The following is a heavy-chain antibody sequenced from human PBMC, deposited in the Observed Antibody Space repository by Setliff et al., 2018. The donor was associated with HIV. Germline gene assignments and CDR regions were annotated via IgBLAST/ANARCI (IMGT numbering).Heavy chain of an antibody. V-gene: IGHV4-38-2*01. D-gene: IGHD3-9*01. CDR3: ARAQLRYLANDFYFDF. CDR2: IYYSGST. J-gene: IGHJ4*02. CDR1: GYSIGSGYY. Sequence: SETLSLTCGVSGYSIGSGYYWGWIRQPAGKGLEWIGHIYYSGSTYYTPSLKSRVTISVDTSKNQFSLKLSSVTAADAAVYYCARAQLRYLANDFYFDFWGQGTPVTVSS.